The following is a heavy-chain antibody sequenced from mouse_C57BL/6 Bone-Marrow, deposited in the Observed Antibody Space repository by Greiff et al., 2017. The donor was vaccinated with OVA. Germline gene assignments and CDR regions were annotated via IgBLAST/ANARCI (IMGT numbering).Heavy chain of an antibody. V-gene: IGHV1-82*01. CDR1: GYAFSSSW. CDR2: IYPGDGDT. CDR3: AGDYGNCLDY. Sequence: VQLQQSGPELVKPGASVKISCKASGYAFSSSWMNWVKQRPGKGLEWIGRIYPGDGDTNYNGKFKGKATLTADKSSSTAYMQLSSLTSEDSAVYYCAGDYGNCLDYGYQGTTLTVTA. J-gene: IGHJ2*01. D-gene: IGHD2-1*01.